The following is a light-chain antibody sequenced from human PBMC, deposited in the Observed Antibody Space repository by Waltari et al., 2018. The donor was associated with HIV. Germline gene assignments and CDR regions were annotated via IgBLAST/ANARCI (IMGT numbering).Light chain of an antibody. CDR2: DAS. V-gene: IGKV3-11*01. CDR3: QQRSNWPRT. J-gene: IGKJ1*01. Sequence: EIVLTQPPATLSLSPGERATLSCRASQSVSSYLAWYRQKPGQAPRLLIYDASNRATGIPARFSGSGSGSDFTLTISSLEPEDFAVYYCQQRSNWPRTFGQGTKVEIK. CDR1: QSVSSY.